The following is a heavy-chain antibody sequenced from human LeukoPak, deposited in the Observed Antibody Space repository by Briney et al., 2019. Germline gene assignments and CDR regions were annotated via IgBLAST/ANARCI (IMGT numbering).Heavy chain of an antibody. V-gene: IGHV3-9*01. CDR1: GFTFDDYA. Sequence: GRSLRLSCAAPGFTFDDYAMHWVRQAPGKGLEWVSGISWNSGSIGYADSVKGRFTISRDNAKNSLYLQMNSLRAEDTAWYYCAKDIEEQLSGVDCWGQGTLVTVSS. CDR3: AKDIEEQLSGVDC. J-gene: IGHJ4*02. D-gene: IGHD6-6*01. CDR2: ISWNSGSI.